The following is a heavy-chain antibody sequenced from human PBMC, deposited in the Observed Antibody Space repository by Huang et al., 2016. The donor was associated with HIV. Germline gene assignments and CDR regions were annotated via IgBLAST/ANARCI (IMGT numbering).Heavy chain of an antibody. CDR3: ARPRMTEGNSDSTWSYFDS. V-gene: IGHV4-34*01. J-gene: IGHJ4*02. CDR1: GGSFNGHF. CDR2: IDHRGTT. Sequence: GTGVVKPSETLSLKCAVYGGSFNGHFWTWIRQSPGKGLEWIGEIDHRGTTSSNPSLKSRVTMSLDTSKGQFYLNLTSVTATDTATSYCARPRMTEGNSDSTWSYFDSWGQGTPVIVSS. D-gene: IGHD2-21*02.